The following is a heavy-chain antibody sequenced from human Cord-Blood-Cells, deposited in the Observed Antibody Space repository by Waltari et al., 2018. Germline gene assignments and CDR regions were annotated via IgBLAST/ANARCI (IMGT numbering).Heavy chain of an antibody. CDR1: GGSISSSSYY. V-gene: IGHV4-39*01. D-gene: IGHD3-3*01. CDR2: IYYSGST. J-gene: IGHJ4*02. Sequence: QLQLQESGPGLVKPSETLSLTCTVSGGSISSSSYYWGWIRQPPGKGLGWIGSIYYSGSTYYNPSLKSRVTISVDTSKNQFSLKLSSVTAADTAVYYCARRGNYDFWSGFHSYFDYWGQGTLVTVSS. CDR3: ARRGNYDFWSGFHSYFDY.